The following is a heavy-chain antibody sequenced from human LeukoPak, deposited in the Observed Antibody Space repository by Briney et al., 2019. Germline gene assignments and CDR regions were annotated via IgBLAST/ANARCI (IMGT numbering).Heavy chain of an antibody. CDR2: INHSGST. J-gene: IGHJ4*02. CDR1: GGSFSGYY. Sequence: SETLSLTCAVYGGSFSGYYWSWIRQPPGKGLEWIGEINHSGSTNYNPSLKSRVTISVDTSKNQFSLKLSSVTAADTAVYYCARLARYSNYFVPNYHYFDYWGQGTLVTVSS. CDR3: ARLARYSNYFVPNYHYFDY. V-gene: IGHV4-34*01. D-gene: IGHD4-11*01.